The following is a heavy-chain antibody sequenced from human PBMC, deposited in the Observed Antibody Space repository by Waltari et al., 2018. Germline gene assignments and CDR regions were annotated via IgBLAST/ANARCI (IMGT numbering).Heavy chain of an antibody. D-gene: IGHD1-1*01. J-gene: IGHJ4*02. V-gene: IGHV1-69*02. CDR1: GGTFSTYT. Sequence: HVQLEQSGAEVKKPGSSVKVSCKASGGTFSTYTVTWVRQAPGQGLEWMGIVIPFLCSSKYAQSLQARLTITVDQSTNTGYMELNNLRPEDTGVYYCARSGEMKGTVDYWGQGTLVTVSS. CDR2: VIPFLCSS. CDR3: ARSGEMKGTVDY.